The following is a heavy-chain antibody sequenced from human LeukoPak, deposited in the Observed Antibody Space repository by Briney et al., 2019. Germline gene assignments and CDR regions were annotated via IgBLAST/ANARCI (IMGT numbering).Heavy chain of an antibody. CDR1: GFTFSSYD. CDR2: IGTAGDT. D-gene: IGHD2-15*01. J-gene: IGHJ5*02. Sequence: GGSLRLSCAASGFTFSSYDMHWVRQAPGKGLEWGSAIGTAGDTYYPGSVKGRFTISRENAKNSLYLQMNSLRAGDTAVYYCARGGDCSGGSCYRGWFDHWGQGTLVTVSS. V-gene: IGHV3-13*01. CDR3: ARGGDCSGGSCYRGWFDH.